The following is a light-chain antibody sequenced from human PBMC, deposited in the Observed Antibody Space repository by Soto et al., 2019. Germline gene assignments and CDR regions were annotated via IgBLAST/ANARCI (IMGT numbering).Light chain of an antibody. CDR2: DAS. CDR1: QSVSSH. Sequence: EIVLTQSPATLSLSPGERATLSCRASQSVSSHLAWYQQKPGQAPRLLIYDASNRATGIPARFSGSGSGTDFPLTISSLEPEDFAVYYCQQRSDWWTFGQGTKVEVK. CDR3: QQRSDWWT. V-gene: IGKV3-11*01. J-gene: IGKJ1*01.